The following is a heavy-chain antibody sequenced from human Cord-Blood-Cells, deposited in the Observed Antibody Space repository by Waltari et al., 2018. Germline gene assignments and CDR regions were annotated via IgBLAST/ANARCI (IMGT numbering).Heavy chain of an antibody. J-gene: IGHJ4*02. CDR1: GGSFSGYY. CDR3: ARMSIAKIDY. CDR2: INHSGRT. V-gene: IGHV4-34*01. D-gene: IGHD6-6*01. Sequence: QVQLQQWGAGLLKPSETLSLTCAVYGGSFSGYYWGWIRQPPGKGLEWIGEINHSGRTNYNPSLKSRVTISVDTSKNQFSLKLSSVTAADTAVYYCARMSIAKIDYWGQGTLVTVSS.